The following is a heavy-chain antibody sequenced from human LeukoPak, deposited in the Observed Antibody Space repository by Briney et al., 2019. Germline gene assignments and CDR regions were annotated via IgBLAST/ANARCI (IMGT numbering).Heavy chain of an antibody. Sequence: GGTLRLSCAASGFTLSSYGMSWVRQAPGKGLEWVSAISGSGGSTYYADSVKGRFTISRDNSKNTLYLQMNSLRAEDTAVYHCAKGPQWSTPFDYWGQGTLVTVSS. CDR1: GFTLSSYG. CDR2: ISGSGGST. CDR3: AKGPQWSTPFDY. V-gene: IGHV3-23*01. D-gene: IGHD6-19*01. J-gene: IGHJ4*02.